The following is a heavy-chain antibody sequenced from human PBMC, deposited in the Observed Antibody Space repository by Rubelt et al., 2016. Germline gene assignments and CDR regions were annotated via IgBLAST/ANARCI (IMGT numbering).Heavy chain of an antibody. D-gene: IGHD3-10*01. Sequence: GLEWVSSISSGADNTYYVDSVKGRFTISRDNSRNTLYLQMNSLRAEDTAIYYCAKEGQDYYGSGTPDYWGQGTLVTVSS. V-gene: IGHV3-23*01. CDR2: ISSGADNT. CDR3: AKEGQDYYGSGTPDY. J-gene: IGHJ4*02.